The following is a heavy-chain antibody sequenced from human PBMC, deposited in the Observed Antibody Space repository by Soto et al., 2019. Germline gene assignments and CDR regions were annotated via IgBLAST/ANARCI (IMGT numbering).Heavy chain of an antibody. CDR1: GFSLSTSGVG. CDR3: AHSRSTMIVVAKAPGVFDI. D-gene: IGHD3-22*01. Sequence: QITLKESGPTLVKPTQTLTLTCTFSGFSLSTSGVGVGWIRHPPGKALDWLALIYWDDDKRYRPTLKSRLTYTRDTSENQVVLKMTNMAPVDTAPYYCAHSRSTMIVVAKAPGVFDIWGQGTMVTVSS. CDR2: IYWDDDK. J-gene: IGHJ3*02. V-gene: IGHV2-5*02.